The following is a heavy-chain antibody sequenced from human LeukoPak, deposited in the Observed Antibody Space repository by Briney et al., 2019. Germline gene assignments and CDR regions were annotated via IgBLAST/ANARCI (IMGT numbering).Heavy chain of an antibody. D-gene: IGHD5-12*01. CDR2: ISGSGGST. V-gene: IGHV3-23*01. CDR1: GFTFSSYA. CDR3: AKRHIVATTPNDY. J-gene: IGHJ4*02. Sequence: PGGSLRLSCAASGFTFSSYAMSWVRQARGKGLEWVSAISGSGGSTYYADSVKGRFTISRDNSTNTLYLQMNSLRAEDTAVYYCAKRHIVATTPNDYWGQGTLVTVSS.